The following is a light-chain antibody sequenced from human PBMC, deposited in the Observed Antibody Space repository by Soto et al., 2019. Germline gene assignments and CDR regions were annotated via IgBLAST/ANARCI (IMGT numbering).Light chain of an antibody. CDR1: QNIGRY. J-gene: IGKJ1*01. Sequence: DIQMTQSQSSLSASVGDRVTITCWASQNIGRYLNWYQQKPGKAPNLLIHGASSLQSGVPSRFSGSGTGTDFSLTISSLQPEDFATYYCQESYSTPWTFGQGTKVEIK. CDR2: GAS. V-gene: IGKV1-39*01. CDR3: QESYSTPWT.